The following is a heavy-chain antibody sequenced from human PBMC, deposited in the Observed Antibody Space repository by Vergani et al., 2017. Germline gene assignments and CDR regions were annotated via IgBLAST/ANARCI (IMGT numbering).Heavy chain of an antibody. CDR1: GYTFTSYA. Sequence: QVQLVQSGAEVKKPGASVKVSCEASGYTFTSYAMHWVRQAPGQRLEWMGWINAGNGNTKYSQKFQGRVTITRDTSASTAYMELSSLRSEDTAVYYCARDGRGSSGWYGNGFDPWGQGTLVTVSS. V-gene: IGHV1-3*01. J-gene: IGHJ5*02. CDR3: ARDGRGSSGWYGNGFDP. CDR2: INAGNGNT. D-gene: IGHD6-19*01.